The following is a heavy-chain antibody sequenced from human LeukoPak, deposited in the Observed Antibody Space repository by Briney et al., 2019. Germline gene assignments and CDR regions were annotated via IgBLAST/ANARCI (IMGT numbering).Heavy chain of an antibody. Sequence: GASVKVSCKASGYTFTGYYMHWVRQAPGQGLEWMGWIDPNSGGTNYAQKFQGRVTMTRDTSISTAYMELSRLRSDDTAVYYCARVQVEFGELLSTELFDYWGQGTLVTVSS. CDR1: GYTFTGYY. V-gene: IGHV1-2*02. J-gene: IGHJ4*02. D-gene: IGHD3-10*01. CDR2: IDPNSGGT. CDR3: ARVQVEFGELLSTELFDY.